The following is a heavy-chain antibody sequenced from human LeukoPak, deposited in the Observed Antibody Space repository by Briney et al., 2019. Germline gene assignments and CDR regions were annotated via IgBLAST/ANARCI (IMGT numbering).Heavy chain of an antibody. Sequence: PSETLSLTRTVSGGSISSYYWSWIRQPPGKGLEWIGYIYYSGSTNYNPSLKSRVTISVDTSKNQFSLKLSSVTAADTAVYYCARGGLWFGELFHYWGQGTLVTVSS. J-gene: IGHJ4*02. CDR1: GGSISSYY. CDR3: ARGGLWFGELFHY. D-gene: IGHD3-10*01. V-gene: IGHV4-59*08. CDR2: IYYSGST.